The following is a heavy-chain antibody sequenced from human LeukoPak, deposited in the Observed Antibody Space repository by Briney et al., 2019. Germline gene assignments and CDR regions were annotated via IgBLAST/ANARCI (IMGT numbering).Heavy chain of an antibody. V-gene: IGHV4-4*07. Sequence: SETLSLTCTVSGGSISIYYWSWIRQPAGKGLEWMGRIYTSGSTNYNPSLKSRVTMSVDTSKNQFSLKLSSVTAADTAVYYCARDGVYSMGAFDIWGQGTMVTVSS. CDR1: GGSISIYY. CDR3: ARDGVYSMGAFDI. D-gene: IGHD2-8*01. CDR2: IYTSGST. J-gene: IGHJ3*02.